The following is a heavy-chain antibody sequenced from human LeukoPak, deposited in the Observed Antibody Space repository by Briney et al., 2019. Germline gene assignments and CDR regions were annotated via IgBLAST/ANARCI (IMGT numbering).Heavy chain of an antibody. CDR3: ARKIAAAGTEWFDP. Sequence: TSETLSLTCTVSGGSISSSSYYWGWIRQPPGKGLEWIGSIYYSGSTYYNPSLKSRVTISVDTSKNQFSLKLSSVTAADTAVYYCARKIAAAGTEWFDPWGQGTLVTVSS. D-gene: IGHD6-13*01. V-gene: IGHV4-39*01. CDR2: IYYSGST. J-gene: IGHJ5*02. CDR1: GGSISSSSYY.